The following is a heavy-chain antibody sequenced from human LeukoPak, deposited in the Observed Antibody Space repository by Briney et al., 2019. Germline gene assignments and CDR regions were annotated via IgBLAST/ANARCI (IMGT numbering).Heavy chain of an antibody. CDR2: IYYSGST. Sequence: SETLSLTCTVSGGSISSYYWSWIRQPPGKGLEWIGYIYYSGSTNYNPSLKSRVTISVDTSKNQFSLKLSSVTAADTAVYYCARHPHDFWSGYQAWFDPWGQGTLVTVSS. V-gene: IGHV4-59*01. D-gene: IGHD3-3*01. CDR3: ARHPHDFWSGYQAWFDP. CDR1: GGSISSYY. J-gene: IGHJ5*02.